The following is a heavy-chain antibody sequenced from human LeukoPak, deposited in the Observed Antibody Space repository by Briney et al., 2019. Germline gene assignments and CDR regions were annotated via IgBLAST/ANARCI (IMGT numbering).Heavy chain of an antibody. CDR2: ISGSGANT. CDR1: GFTFSTYS. V-gene: IGHV3-23*01. CDR3: AKYSASGGYFDY. Sequence: PGGSLRLSCAASGFTFSTYSMSWVRLAPGKGLEWVSGISGSGANTYYADSVKGRFTISRDNSKNTLYLQMNSLRAEATAVFYCAKYSASGGYFDYWGQGTLVTVSS. J-gene: IGHJ4*02. D-gene: IGHD6-13*01.